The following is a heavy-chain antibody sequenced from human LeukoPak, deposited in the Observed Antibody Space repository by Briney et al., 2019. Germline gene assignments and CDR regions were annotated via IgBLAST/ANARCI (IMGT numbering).Heavy chain of an antibody. CDR3: ARDLAWGAFDY. CDR1: EFSFGSNY. V-gene: IGHV3-66*01. Sequence: GGSLRLSCAASEFSFGSNYMTWVRQAPGKGLEWVSLIYSGGSTYYADSVKGRFTISRDNSKNTLYLQMNSLRVEDTAVYYCARDLAWGAFDYWGQGTLVTVSS. D-gene: IGHD7-27*01. CDR2: IYSGGST. J-gene: IGHJ4*02.